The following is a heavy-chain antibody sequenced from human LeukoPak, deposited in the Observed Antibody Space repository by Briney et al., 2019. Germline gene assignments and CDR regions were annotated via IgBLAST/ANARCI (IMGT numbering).Heavy chain of an antibody. CDR2: IYWDDDK. D-gene: IGHD2/OR15-2a*01. CDR1: GFSLSTSGVA. Sequence: SGPTLVRPTQTLTLTCTFSGFSLSTSGVAAGWIRQPPGKALEWLALIYWDDDKRYSPSLKSRLTITKDTSKNQVVLTMTNMDPVDTATYYCAQEGGFLRFDPWGQGTLVTVSS. J-gene: IGHJ5*02. V-gene: IGHV2-5*02. CDR3: AQEGGFLRFDP.